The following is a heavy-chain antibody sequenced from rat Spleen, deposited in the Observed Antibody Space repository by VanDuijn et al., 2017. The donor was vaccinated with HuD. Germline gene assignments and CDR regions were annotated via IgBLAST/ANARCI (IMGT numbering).Heavy chain of an antibody. V-gene: IGHV5S13*01. Sequence: EVQLVESGGGLVQPGRSLKLSCAASGFTFSNYDMAWVRQAPTKGLEWIASISTGGGNTYYQDTVKGRFPISRDNAKNTQYLKMDSLRSEDTATYYCARRGTFAYWGQGTLVTVSS. CDR3: ARRGTFAY. CDR2: ISTGGGNT. J-gene: IGHJ3*01. CDR1: GFTFSNYD.